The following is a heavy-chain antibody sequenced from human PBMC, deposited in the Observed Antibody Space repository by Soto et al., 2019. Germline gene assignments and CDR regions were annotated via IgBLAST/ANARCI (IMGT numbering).Heavy chain of an antibody. Sequence: EVHLVASVGGLAQPGGSVRLSCAASGFTVSSYEMNWVHQAPGKTLEWVSYISSAADSSYNADSGKSRFNITRDNDKNSLYLQMNSLRVEDTDVYYCARVDCSTATGPVQAFDSCGQGTLVTVSS. CDR2: ISSAADSS. D-gene: IGHD2-2*01. CDR3: ARVDCSTATGPVQAFDS. CDR1: GFTVSSYE. V-gene: IGHV3-48*03. J-gene: IGHJ4*02.